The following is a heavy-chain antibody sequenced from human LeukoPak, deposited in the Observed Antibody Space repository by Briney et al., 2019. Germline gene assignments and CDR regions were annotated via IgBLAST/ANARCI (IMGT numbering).Heavy chain of an antibody. Sequence: PSETLSLTCTVSGGSITSSSYYWSWIRQPPGKGVEWIGYIHYSEGTRYNPSLKSRVTISVDTSKNQFSLNLSSVTAADTAVYYCARQYYYYSIDSWGQGTLVTVSS. V-gene: IGHV4-61*05. CDR1: GGSITSSSYY. CDR2: IHYSEGT. J-gene: IGHJ4*02. CDR3: ARQYYYYSIDS. D-gene: IGHD3-22*01.